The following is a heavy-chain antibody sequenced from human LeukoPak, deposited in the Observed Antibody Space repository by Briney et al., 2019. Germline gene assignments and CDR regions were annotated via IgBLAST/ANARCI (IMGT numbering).Heavy chain of an antibody. V-gene: IGHV4-4*07. CDR2: IYTSGST. Sequence: PSETLSLTCSVSGGSISSYYWSWIRQPAGKGLEWIGRIYTSGSTNYNPSLKRRVTMSVDPSKNQFSLKLSSVTSADTAVYYWARDRYYDFWSGYYYPYFDYWGQGTLVTVSA. J-gene: IGHJ4*02. CDR1: GGSISSYY. CDR3: ARDRYYDFWSGYYYPYFDY. D-gene: IGHD3-3*01.